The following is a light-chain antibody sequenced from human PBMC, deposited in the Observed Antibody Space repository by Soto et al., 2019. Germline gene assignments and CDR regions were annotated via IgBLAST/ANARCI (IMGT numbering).Light chain of an antibody. CDR3: CSYAGSSLGVV. CDR1: SSDVGSYNL. Sequence: QSALTQPASVSGSPGQSITISCTGTSSDVGSYNLVSWYQQHPGKAPKLMIYEGSKRPSGVSNRFSGSKSGNTASLTISGLQAEDDADYYCCSYAGSSLGVVFGGGTKLTVL. CDR2: EGS. J-gene: IGLJ2*01. V-gene: IGLV2-23*01.